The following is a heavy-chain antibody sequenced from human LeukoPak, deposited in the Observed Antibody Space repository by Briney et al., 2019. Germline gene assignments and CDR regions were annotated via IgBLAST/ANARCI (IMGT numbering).Heavy chain of an antibody. CDR1: GGSFSGYY. J-gene: IGHJ4*02. D-gene: IGHD3-3*01. V-gene: IGHV4-34*01. CDR2: INHSGST. Sequence: SETLSLTCAVYGGSFSGYYWSWIRQPPGKGLEWIGEINHSGSTNYNPSLKSRVTISVDTSKNQFSLKLSSVTAADTAVYYCARGEFWVRPFDYRGQGTLVTVSS. CDR3: ARGEFWVRPFDY.